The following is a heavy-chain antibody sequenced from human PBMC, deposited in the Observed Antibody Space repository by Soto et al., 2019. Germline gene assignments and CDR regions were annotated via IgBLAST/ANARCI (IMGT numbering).Heavy chain of an antibody. Sequence: GGSLRLSCAASGFTFSNAWMNWIRQAPGKGLEYISYISGSSSDTKYADSVKGRFTISRDNAKNSLYLQMNSLRAEDTAVYYCGRNARVPDYRGQGTLVTVSS. D-gene: IGHD3-10*02. CDR2: ISGSSSDT. CDR3: GRNARVPDY. CDR1: GFTFSNAW. J-gene: IGHJ4*02. V-gene: IGHV3-11*03.